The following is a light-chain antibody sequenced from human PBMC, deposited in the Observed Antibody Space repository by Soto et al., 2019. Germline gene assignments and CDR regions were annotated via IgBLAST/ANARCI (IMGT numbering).Light chain of an antibody. Sequence: EIVLTQSPGTLSLSPGEIATLSFSTSQSVSSSHLAWYQQKAGQSPSLLIYATSSRAPDIPDRFSGSGSGTDFTLTISRLEPEDFAVYYCQQYGSSPPTFGQGTKVDIK. CDR1: QSVSSSH. CDR2: ATS. V-gene: IGKV3-20*01. CDR3: QQYGSSPPT. J-gene: IGKJ1*01.